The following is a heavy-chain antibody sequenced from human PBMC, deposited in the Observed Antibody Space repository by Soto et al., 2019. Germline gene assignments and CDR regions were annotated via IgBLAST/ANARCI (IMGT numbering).Heavy chain of an antibody. D-gene: IGHD6-25*01. CDR3: VRYAVAATY. CDR1: GGSFSGYS. CDR2: INHSGST. V-gene: IGHV4-34*10. Sequence: PSETLSLTCTFYGGSFSGYSCVWIRQPPGKGLEWIGEINHSGSTNYNPSLKSRVTISVDTSITTAYMELSSLTSDDTAIYFCVRYAVAATYWGQGTQVNVSS. J-gene: IGHJ4*02.